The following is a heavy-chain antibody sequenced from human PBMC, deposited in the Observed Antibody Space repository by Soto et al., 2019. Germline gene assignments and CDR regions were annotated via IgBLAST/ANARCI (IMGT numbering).Heavy chain of an antibody. CDR1: GYTFTSYG. D-gene: IGHD3-3*01. J-gene: IGHJ4*02. CDR2: ISAYNGNT. Sequence: ASVKVSCKASGYTFTSYGISWVRQATGQGLEWMGWISAYNGNTNYAQKLQGRVTMTTDTSTSTAYMELRSLRSDDTAVYYCARDLDCDFWSGYPLIYWGQGALVTVSS. CDR3: ARDLDCDFWSGYPLIY. V-gene: IGHV1-18*04.